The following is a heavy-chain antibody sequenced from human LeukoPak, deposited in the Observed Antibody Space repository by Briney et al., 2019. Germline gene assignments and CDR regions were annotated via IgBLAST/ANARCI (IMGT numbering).Heavy chain of an antibody. CDR3: ARGPDTSGFYPFDY. D-gene: IGHD3-22*01. Sequence: ASVKVSCKSSGYTFTYYYIHWMRQAPGQGLEWMGWVNPNSGYADYAQKFQGRVTMTKDTSIGTAYMDLNKLTSDDTAVYYCARGPDTSGFYPFDYWGQGTLVTVSS. V-gene: IGHV1-2*02. CDR1: GYTFTYYY. CDR2: VNPNSGYA. J-gene: IGHJ4*02.